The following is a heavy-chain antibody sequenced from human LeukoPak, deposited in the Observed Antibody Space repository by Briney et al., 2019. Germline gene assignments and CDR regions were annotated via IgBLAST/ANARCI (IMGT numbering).Heavy chain of an antibody. J-gene: IGHJ4*02. D-gene: IGHD1-26*01. CDR3: ASYLRSGSYWRAGNFDY. Sequence: GGSLRLSCAASGFTFSSYWMSWVRQAPGKGLEWVANIKQDGSEKYYADSVKGRFTISRDNAKNSLYLQMNSLRAEDTAVYYCASYLRSGSYWRAGNFDYWGQGTLVTVSS. CDR1: GFTFSSYW. V-gene: IGHV3-7*01. CDR2: IKQDGSEK.